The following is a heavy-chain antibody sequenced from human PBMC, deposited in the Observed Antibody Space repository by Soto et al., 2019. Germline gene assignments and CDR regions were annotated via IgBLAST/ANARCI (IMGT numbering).Heavy chain of an antibody. CDR3: ARSITIFGVVIGAFDI. V-gene: IGHV7-4-1*02. CDR1: GYTFTSYA. D-gene: IGHD3-3*01. J-gene: IGHJ3*02. Sequence: ASVKVSCKASGYTFTSYAMNWVRQAPGQGLEWMGWINTNTGNPTYAQGFTGRFVFSLDTSVSTAYLQISSLKAEDTAVYYCARSITIFGVVIGAFDIWGQGTMVTVSS. CDR2: INTNTGNP.